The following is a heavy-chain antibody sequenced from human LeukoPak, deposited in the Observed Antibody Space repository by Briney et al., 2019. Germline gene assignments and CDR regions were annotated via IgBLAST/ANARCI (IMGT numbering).Heavy chain of an antibody. V-gene: IGHV3-30*18. CDR1: GFTFSSYS. D-gene: IGHD3-10*01. CDR2: ISYDGSNK. J-gene: IGHJ4*02. CDR3: AKVSHTDDGGARYYYGSGSYPGAFDY. Sequence: GGSLRLSCAASGFTFSSYSMNWVRQAPGKGLEWVAVISYDGSNKYYADSVKGRFTISRDNSKNTLYLQMNSLRAEDTAVYYCAKVSHTDDGGARYYYGSGSYPGAFDYWGQGTLVTVSS.